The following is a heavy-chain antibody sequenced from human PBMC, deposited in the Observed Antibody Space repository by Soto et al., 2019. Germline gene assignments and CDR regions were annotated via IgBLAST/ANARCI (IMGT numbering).Heavy chain of an antibody. V-gene: IGHV3-33*01. J-gene: IGHJ6*03. Sequence: QVQLLESGGGMVQPGRSLRLSCATTGFTLSTYGMHWVRQAPGKGLEWVARFWSDGGKTFYADSVKGSFTISRDNSQNTLYLQMNSPGAEDTAVYYCARGVLDAWGKWTKVTVSS. CDR2: FWSDGGKT. CDR1: GFTLSTYG. CDR3: ARGVLDA. D-gene: IGHD3-10*01.